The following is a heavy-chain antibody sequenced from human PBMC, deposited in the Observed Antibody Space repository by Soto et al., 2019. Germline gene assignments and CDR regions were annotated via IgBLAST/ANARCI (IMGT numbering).Heavy chain of an antibody. V-gene: IGHV4-30-4*01. CDR2: IYYSGST. J-gene: IGHJ4*02. CDR3: ARVRGAVGGDIAIDY. D-gene: IGHD5-12*01. Sequence: PSETLSLTCTVSGGSISSYYWSWIRQPPGKGLEWIAYIYYSGSTYYNPSLKSRVTISVDTSKNQFSLKLSSVTAADTAVYYCARVRGAVGGDIAIDYWGQGTLVTVS. CDR1: GGSISSYY.